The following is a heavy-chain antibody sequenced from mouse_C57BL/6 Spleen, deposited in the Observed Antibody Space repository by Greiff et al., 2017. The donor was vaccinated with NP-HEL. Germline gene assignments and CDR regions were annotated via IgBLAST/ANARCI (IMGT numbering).Heavy chain of an antibody. D-gene: IGHD2-4*01. Sequence: VQLQQSGAELVRPGTSVKMSCKASGYTFTNYWIGWAKQRPGHGLEWIGDIYPGGGYTNYNEKFKGKATLTADKSSSTAYMQFSSLTSEDAAIYYCARGYYDDYENWYFDVWGTGTTVTVSS. CDR2: IYPGGGYT. V-gene: IGHV1-63*01. J-gene: IGHJ1*03. CDR1: GYTFTNYW. CDR3: ARGYYDDYENWYFDV.